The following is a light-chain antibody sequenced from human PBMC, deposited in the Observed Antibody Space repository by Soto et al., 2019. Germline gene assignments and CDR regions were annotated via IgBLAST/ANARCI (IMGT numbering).Light chain of an antibody. CDR2: ETS. Sequence: EIVLTQSPATLSVSPGQRATLSCRASQSISRNLAWYQQKPGQAPRLFIYETSTRATGIPARFRGSGSGTEFTLTISSLQSEDFALYYCHQYNNWPPGTFGQGTKVEIK. CDR3: HQYNNWPPGT. J-gene: IGKJ2*01. CDR1: QSISRN. V-gene: IGKV3-15*01.